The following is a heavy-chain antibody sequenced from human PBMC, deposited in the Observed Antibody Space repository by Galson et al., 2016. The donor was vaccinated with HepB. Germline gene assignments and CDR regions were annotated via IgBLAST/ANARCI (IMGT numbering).Heavy chain of an antibody. CDR1: GFTFSGYS. CDR3: AREMHYDDVWGSYPSPDYYGMGV. V-gene: IGHV3-21*01. CDR2: ITGSSDYI. J-gene: IGHJ6*02. D-gene: IGHD3-16*01. Sequence: SLRLSCAASGFTFSGYSMNWVRQAPGKGLEWVSSITGSSDYIYYADSVKGRFTISIDNAKQSVSLHMNSLRAEDTAVYYCAREMHYDDVWGSYPSPDYYGMGVWGQGTTVTVSS.